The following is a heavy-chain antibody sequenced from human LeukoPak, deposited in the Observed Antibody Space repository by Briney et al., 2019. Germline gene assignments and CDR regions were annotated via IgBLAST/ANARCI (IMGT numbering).Heavy chain of an antibody. J-gene: IGHJ4*02. Sequence: PGGSLRLSCAASGFTFSDYYMNWIRQAPGKGLEWVSYLSHTSSYTNYADSVKGRFTSSRDNAKNSLYLQMNSLRAEDTAVYYCARTLGYHPYYFDYWGQGALVTVSA. CDR3: ARTLGYHPYYFDY. V-gene: IGHV3-11*03. CDR2: LSHTSSYT. D-gene: IGHD5-12*01. CDR1: GFTFSDYY.